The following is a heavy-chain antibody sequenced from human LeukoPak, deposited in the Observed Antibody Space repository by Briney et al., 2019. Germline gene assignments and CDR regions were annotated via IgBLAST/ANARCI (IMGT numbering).Heavy chain of an antibody. Sequence: GGSLRLSCAASGFNFDDHAMHWVRQAPGKGLEWVACITWNGNYIGYADSVKGRFTISRDNAKNSLYLQMNSLRAEDTAVYYCAKATLDYWGQGTLVTVSS. CDR1: GFNFDDHA. CDR2: ITWNGNYI. V-gene: IGHV3-9*01. J-gene: IGHJ4*02. CDR3: AKATLDY.